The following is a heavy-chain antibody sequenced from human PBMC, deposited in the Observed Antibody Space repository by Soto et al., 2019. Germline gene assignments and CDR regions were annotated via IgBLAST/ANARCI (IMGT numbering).Heavy chain of an antibody. J-gene: IGHJ4*02. V-gene: IGHV4-31*03. Sequence: PSETLSLTCTVSGGSISSGGYFWSWVRQHPGKGLEWIGNIYYSGRTHYNPSLKTRVTISVDTSKKQSSLKLSSVTAADTAVYYCARFAREENPKVGSWYYLDYWGQGTRVT. D-gene: IGHD6-13*01. CDR3: ARFAREENPKVGSWYYLDY. CDR2: IYYSGRT. CDR1: GGSISSGGYF.